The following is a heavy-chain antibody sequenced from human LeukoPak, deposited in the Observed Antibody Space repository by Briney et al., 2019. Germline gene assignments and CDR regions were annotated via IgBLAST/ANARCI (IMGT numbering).Heavy chain of an antibody. CDR1: GGSISTYY. Sequence: SETLSLTCTVSGGSISTYYWSWIRQPPGKGLEWIGYIYYSGSTNYNPSLKSRVTISVDTSKNHFSLKLSSVTAADTAVYYCARDPGREWSLIWGQGTLVTVSP. D-gene: IGHD3-3*01. J-gene: IGHJ4*02. CDR3: ARDPGREWSLI. CDR2: IYYSGST. V-gene: IGHV4-59*12.